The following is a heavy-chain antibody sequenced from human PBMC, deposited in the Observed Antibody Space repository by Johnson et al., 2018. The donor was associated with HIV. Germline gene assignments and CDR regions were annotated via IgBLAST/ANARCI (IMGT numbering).Heavy chain of an antibody. Sequence: QVQLVESGGGVVQPGRSLRLSCAASEFTFSSYGMHWVRQAPGKGLEWVAVISYDGSNKYYVDSVKGRFTISRDKSKNTLYLQMNSLRAEDTAVYYCAKDGAMAFDIWGQGTLVTVSS. J-gene: IGHJ3*02. CDR3: AKDGAMAFDI. D-gene: IGHD2-2*01. V-gene: IGHV3-30*18. CDR2: ISYDGSNK. CDR1: EFTFSSYG.